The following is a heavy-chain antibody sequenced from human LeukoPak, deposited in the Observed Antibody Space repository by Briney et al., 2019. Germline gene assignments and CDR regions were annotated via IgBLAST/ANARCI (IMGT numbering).Heavy chain of an antibody. D-gene: IGHD6-13*01. CDR1: GFSFSGHW. Sequence: GSLRLSCAASGFSFSGHWMHWARQLPGKGLVWVSRISPTGSTTSYADSVKGRFTVSRDNAKNTLYLQVNNLRAEDTAVYYCARGPSSNWSGLDFWGQGTLLTVSS. CDR3: ARGPSSNWSGLDF. J-gene: IGHJ4*02. CDR2: ISPTGSTT. V-gene: IGHV3-74*01.